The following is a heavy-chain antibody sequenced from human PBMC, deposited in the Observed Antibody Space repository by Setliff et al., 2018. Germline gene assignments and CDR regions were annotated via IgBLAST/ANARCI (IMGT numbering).Heavy chain of an antibody. CDR1: GFTVSSFS. J-gene: IGHJ4*02. D-gene: IGHD3-3*01. V-gene: IGHV3-30*18. CDR3: AKEIIEGLLSGLDF. Sequence: GGSLRLSCAASGFTVSSFSMHWVRQAPVKGLDWVATLSDDGSNEFYADSVRGRFTVSRDNSKNTLTLQMNRLRPDDTAIYYCAKEIIEGLLSGLDFWGQGTLVTVSS. CDR2: LSDDGSNE.